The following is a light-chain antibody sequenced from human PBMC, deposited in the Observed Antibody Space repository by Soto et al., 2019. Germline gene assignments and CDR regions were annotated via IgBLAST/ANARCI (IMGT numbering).Light chain of an antibody. CDR1: SSNIGSND. Sequence: QPVLTQPPSASGTPGQRVTISCSGTSSNIGSNDVYWYQHVPGTAPKLLIYSYNQRPSGIPDRFSGSKSGTSASLAISGLRSEDEADYYCAAWDDSLNGLYVFGTGTQLTVL. J-gene: IGLJ1*01. CDR2: SYN. V-gene: IGLV1-47*02. CDR3: AAWDDSLNGLYV.